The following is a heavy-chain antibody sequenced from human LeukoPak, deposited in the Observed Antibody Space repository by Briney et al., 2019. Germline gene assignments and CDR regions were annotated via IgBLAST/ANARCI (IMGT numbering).Heavy chain of an antibody. D-gene: IGHD4-23*01. V-gene: IGHV3-30*02. CDR3: AKKAVGKLGYCYMDV. CDR2: IRYDGSNK. CDR1: GFTFSSYG. Sequence: GGSLRLSCAASGFTFSSYGMHWVRQAPGKGLEWVAFIRYDGSNKYYADSVKGRFTISRDNSKNTLYLQMNSLRAEDTAVYYCAKKAVGKLGYCYMDVWGKGTTVTISS. J-gene: IGHJ6*03.